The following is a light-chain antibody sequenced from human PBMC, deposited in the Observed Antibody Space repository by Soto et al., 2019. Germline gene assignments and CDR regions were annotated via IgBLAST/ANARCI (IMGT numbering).Light chain of an antibody. CDR2: CSS. CDR3: QRYGNXPRT. J-gene: IGKJ1*01. V-gene: IGKV3-20*01. Sequence: EIVLTQSPGTLSLSPGEIATLSCRASQSLSSNYLSWYQQKPGQAPRLLIYCSSNSATGIPDRFSGSGSGTDFTLTISRLEPEDFAVYYSQRYGNXPRTCGQGTKV. CDR1: QSLSSNY.